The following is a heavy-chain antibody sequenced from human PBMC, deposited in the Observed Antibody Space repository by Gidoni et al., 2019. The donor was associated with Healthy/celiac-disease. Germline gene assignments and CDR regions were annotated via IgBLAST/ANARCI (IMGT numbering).Heavy chain of an antibody. CDR1: GGTFDSYA. CDR2: IIPSFGTA. V-gene: IGHV1-69*01. Sequence: QVQLVQSGAKVKKPGSSVKISCKASGGTFDSYAISWVRQAPGQGLEWMGGIIPSFGTANYAQKFQGRVTITADESTSTVYMELSSLRSEDTAVYYCARGAGTSYYYYGMDVWGQGTTVTVSS. CDR3: ARGAGTSYYYYGMDV. J-gene: IGHJ6*02. D-gene: IGHD1-7*01.